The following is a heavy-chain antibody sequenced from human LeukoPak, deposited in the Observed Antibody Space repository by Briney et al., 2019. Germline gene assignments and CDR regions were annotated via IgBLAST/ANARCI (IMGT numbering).Heavy chain of an antibody. D-gene: IGHD4-17*01. Sequence: PSETLSLTCTVSGYSISSDYYWGWIRQPPGKGLEWIGSIYHSGSTYYNPSLKSRVTISVDTSKNQFSLKLSSVTAADTALYYCARDLYGDYAFDIWGQGTMVTVSS. CDR3: ARDLYGDYAFDI. J-gene: IGHJ3*02. V-gene: IGHV4-38-2*02. CDR2: IYHSGST. CDR1: GYSISSDYY.